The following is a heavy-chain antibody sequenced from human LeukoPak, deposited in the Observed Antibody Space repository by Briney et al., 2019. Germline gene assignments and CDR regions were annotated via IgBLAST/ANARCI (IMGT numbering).Heavy chain of an antibody. D-gene: IGHD1-14*01. J-gene: IGHJ2*01. CDR3: ATHHSHTNWYFDL. CDR1: GFTFSSYS. Sequence: GGSLRLSCAASGFTFSSYSMNWVRQAPGKGLEWVSSISSSSSYIYYADSVKGRLTISRDNAKNSLYLQMNSLRAEDTAVYYCATHHSHTNWYFDLWGRGTLVTVSS. CDR2: ISSSSSYI. V-gene: IGHV3-21*01.